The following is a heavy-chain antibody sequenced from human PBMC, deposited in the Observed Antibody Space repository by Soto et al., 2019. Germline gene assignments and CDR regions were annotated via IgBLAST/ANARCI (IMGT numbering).Heavy chain of an antibody. V-gene: IGHV3-74*01. J-gene: IGHJ4*02. CDR1: GFTFSSFW. CDR3: AKRGVDTFGLSY. D-gene: IGHD3-10*01. Sequence: EVQLVESGGGLVQPGGSLRLSCAVSGFTFSSFWMHWVRQAPGEGLVWVSRINTDGSSTSYADSVKGRFTISRDNAKNTLYLQMNSLRAEDTAMYYCAKRGVDTFGLSYWGQGTLGTVSA. CDR2: INTDGSST.